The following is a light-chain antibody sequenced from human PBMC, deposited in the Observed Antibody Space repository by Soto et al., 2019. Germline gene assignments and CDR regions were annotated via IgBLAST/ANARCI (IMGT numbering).Light chain of an antibody. V-gene: IGLV2-11*01. CDR1: SNDVGSYNY. CDR2: DVS. CDR3: CSYAGSYTWV. Sequence: QSVLTQPRSVSGSPGQSVTISCTGTSNDVGSYNYVSWYQQHPGKAPKLIISDVSRRPSGVPDRFSGSKSGNTASLTVSGLQAEDESDYYCCSYAGSYTWVFGGGTKLTVL. J-gene: IGLJ3*02.